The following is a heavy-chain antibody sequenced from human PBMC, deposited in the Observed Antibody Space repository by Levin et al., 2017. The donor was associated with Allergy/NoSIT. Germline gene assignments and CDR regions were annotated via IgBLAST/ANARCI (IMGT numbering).Heavy chain of an antibody. CDR1: GGSISSYH. J-gene: IGHJ4*02. CDR2: FYYSGST. Sequence: SETLSLTCSVSGGSISSYHWSWIRQSPGKGLEWIGLFYYSGSTNYNPSLRSRVTTSVDTPKNQFSLKLTSVTAADTAVYYCARHVYPDGSPFDSWGLGSLVTVSA. CDR3: ARHVYPDGSPFDS. D-gene: IGHD3-10*01. V-gene: IGHV4-59*08.